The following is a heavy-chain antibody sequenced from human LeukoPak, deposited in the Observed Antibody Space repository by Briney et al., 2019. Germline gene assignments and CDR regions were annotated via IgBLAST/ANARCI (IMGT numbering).Heavy chain of an antibody. Sequence: SETLSLTCAVSGYSISSGYYWGWIRQPPGKGLEWIGSIYHSGSTYYNPSLKGRVTISVDTSKNQFSLKLSSVTAADTAVYYCASDIVVVPAADLPDAFDIWGQGTMVTVSS. CDR2: IYHSGST. CDR3: ASDIVVVPAADLPDAFDI. CDR1: GYSISSGYY. V-gene: IGHV4-38-2*01. D-gene: IGHD2-2*01. J-gene: IGHJ3*02.